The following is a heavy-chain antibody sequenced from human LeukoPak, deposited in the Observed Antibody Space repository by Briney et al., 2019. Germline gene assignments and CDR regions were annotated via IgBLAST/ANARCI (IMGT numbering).Heavy chain of an antibody. V-gene: IGHV1-2*02. Sequence: ASVTLSCKASGYTFTVYYMHWVRQAPGQGLEWMGWINPNSGGTNYAQKFQGRVTITRDTSISTAYMELSRLRSDDTAVYYCARDLIIAAAGKAFDIWGQGTMVTVSS. D-gene: IGHD6-13*01. CDR3: ARDLIIAAAGKAFDI. J-gene: IGHJ3*02. CDR2: INPNSGGT. CDR1: GYTFTVYY.